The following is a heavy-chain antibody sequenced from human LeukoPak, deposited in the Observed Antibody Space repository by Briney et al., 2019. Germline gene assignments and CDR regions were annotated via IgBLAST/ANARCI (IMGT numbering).Heavy chain of an antibody. CDR2: ISAYNGNT. J-gene: IGHJ3*02. CDR1: GYTFTSYG. D-gene: IGHD6-13*01. V-gene: IGHV1-18*01. CDR3: AKAEYSSPRGAFDI. Sequence: ASVKVSCKASGYTFTSYGISWVRQAPGQGLEWMGWISAYNGNTNYAQKLQGRVTMTTDTSTSTAYMELRSLRSDDTAVYYCAKAEYSSPRGAFDIWGQGTMVTVSS.